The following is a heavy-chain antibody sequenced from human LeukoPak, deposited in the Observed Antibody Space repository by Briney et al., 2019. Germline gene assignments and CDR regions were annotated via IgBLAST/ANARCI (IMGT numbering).Heavy chain of an antibody. V-gene: IGHV1-18*01. D-gene: IGHD1-26*01. CDR1: GGTFSSYA. CDR3: ARRVGANYYYYGMDV. Sequence: ASVKVSCKASGGTFSSYAISWVRQAPGQGLEWMGWISAYNGNTNYAQKLQGRVTMTTDTSTSTAYMELRSLRSDDTAVYYCARRVGANYYYYGMDVWGQGTTVTVSS. CDR2: ISAYNGNT. J-gene: IGHJ6*02.